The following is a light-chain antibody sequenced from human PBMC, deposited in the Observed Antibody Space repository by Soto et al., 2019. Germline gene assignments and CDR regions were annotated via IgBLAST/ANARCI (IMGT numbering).Light chain of an antibody. CDR2: GAS. CDR3: QQYGSSPPIT. V-gene: IGKV3-20*01. J-gene: IGKJ3*01. Sequence: TQSPSTLSASVGDRVTITCRASQNINRWLAWYQQKPGQAPRLLIYGASSRATGIPDRFSGSGSGTDFTLTISRLEPEDFAVYYCQQYGSSPPITFGPGTKVDIK. CDR1: QNINRW.